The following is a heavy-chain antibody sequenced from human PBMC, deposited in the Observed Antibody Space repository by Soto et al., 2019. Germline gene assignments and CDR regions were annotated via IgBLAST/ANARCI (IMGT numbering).Heavy chain of an antibody. CDR1: GFTVSSKY. J-gene: IGHJ4*02. CDR2: IYGGGTT. Sequence: EVQLVESGGGLIQPGRSLRLSCAASGFTVSSKYMTWVRQAPGKGLEWVSVIYGGGTTYYADSVKGRFTISRDNSKNTLYLQMNSLRAEDTAVYYCVQPTGWPGFDFWGQGTLVTVSS. V-gene: IGHV3-53*01. D-gene: IGHD6-19*01. CDR3: VQPTGWPGFDF.